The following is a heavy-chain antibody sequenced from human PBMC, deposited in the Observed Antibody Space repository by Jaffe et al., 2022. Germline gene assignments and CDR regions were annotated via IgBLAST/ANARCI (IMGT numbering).Heavy chain of an antibody. CDR1: GFTFSSYA. CDR3: AKDGSGILLWFREFGGDAFDI. J-gene: IGHJ3*02. V-gene: IGHV3-23*01. D-gene: IGHD3-10*01. Sequence: EVQLLESGGGLVQPGGSLRLSCAASGFTFSSYAMSWVRQAPGKGLEWVSAISGSGGSTYYADSVKGRFTISRDNSKNTLYLQMNSLRAEDTAVYYCAKDGSGILLWFREFGGDAFDIWGQGTMVTVSS. CDR2: ISGSGGST.